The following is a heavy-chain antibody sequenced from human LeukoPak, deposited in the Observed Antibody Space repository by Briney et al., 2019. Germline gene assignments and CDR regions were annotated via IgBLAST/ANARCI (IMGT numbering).Heavy chain of an antibody. CDR1: GGSIDSTNW. CDR3: ARGPRYDFWSGYSPYYFDY. Sequence: SETLSLTCDVSGGSIDSTNWWNWVRQPPGKGLEWIGEIHHDGRINYNPSLKSRVTISVDTSKNQFSLKLSSVTAADTAVYYCARGPRYDFWSGYSPYYFDYWGQGTLVTVSS. V-gene: IGHV4/OR15-8*01. CDR2: IHHDGRI. D-gene: IGHD3-3*01. J-gene: IGHJ4*02.